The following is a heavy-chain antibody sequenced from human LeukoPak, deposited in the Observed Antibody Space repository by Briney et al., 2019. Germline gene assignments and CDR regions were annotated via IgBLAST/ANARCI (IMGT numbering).Heavy chain of an antibody. Sequence: PGGSLRLSCAASGFTFSSYAMSWVRQAPGKGLEWVSAISGSGGSTYYADSVKGRFTISRDNSKNTLYLQMNSLRAEDTAVYYCAKGFTAYYDSSGYPWGYFDYWGQGTLVTVSS. CDR1: GFTFSSYA. CDR2: ISGSGGST. V-gene: IGHV3-23*01. CDR3: AKGFTAYYDSSGYPWGYFDY. D-gene: IGHD3-22*01. J-gene: IGHJ4*02.